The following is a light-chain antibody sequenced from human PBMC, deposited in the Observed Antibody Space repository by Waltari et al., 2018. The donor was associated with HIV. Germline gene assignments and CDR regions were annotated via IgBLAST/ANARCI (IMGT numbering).Light chain of an antibody. V-gene: IGLV2-14*03. CDR3: SSYPTADTVV. CDR1: SSDISTYDF. CDR2: DVP. J-gene: IGLJ2*01. Sequence: QSDLTQPASVSGSPGQSITIPCSGTSSDISTYDFVSWYQKHPAKAPNLLIYDVPARPSRVSSRCSGSKSGSTASLTISSIRADDEADYYCSSYPTADTVVFGPGTKLSVL.